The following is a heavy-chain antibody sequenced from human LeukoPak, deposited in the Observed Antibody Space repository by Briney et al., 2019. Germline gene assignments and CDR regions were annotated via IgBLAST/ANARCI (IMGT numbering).Heavy chain of an antibody. CDR1: GGSISSTSYY. V-gene: IGHV4-61*05. CDR2: IYYSGST. CDR3: ARVPPGYSSSWYLDY. J-gene: IGHJ4*02. Sequence: KPSETLSLTCTVSGGSISSTSYYWGWIRQPPGKGLEWIGYIYYSGSTNYNPSLKSRVTISVDTSKNQFSLKLSSVTAADTAVYYCARVPPGYSSSWYLDYWGQGTLVTVSS. D-gene: IGHD6-13*01.